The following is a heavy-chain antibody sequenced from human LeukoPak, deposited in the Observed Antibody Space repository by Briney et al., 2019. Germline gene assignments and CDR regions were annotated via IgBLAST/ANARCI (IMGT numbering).Heavy chain of an antibody. CDR2: INPSGGST. Sequence: GASVKVSCKASEYTFTSYYMHWVRQAPGQGLEWMGIINPSGGSTSYAQKFQGRVTMTRDMSTSTVYMELSSLRSEDTAVYYCAREDDTGRYMGDDAFDIWGQGTMVTVSS. V-gene: IGHV1-46*01. D-gene: IGHD1-26*01. J-gene: IGHJ3*02. CDR3: AREDDTGRYMGDDAFDI. CDR1: EYTFTSYY.